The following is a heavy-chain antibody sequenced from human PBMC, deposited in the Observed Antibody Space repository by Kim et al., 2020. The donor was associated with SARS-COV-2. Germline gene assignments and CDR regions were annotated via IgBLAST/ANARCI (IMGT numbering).Heavy chain of an antibody. CDR3: AREPSPYYYDSSGYSIDY. V-gene: IGHV3-30*07. J-gene: IGHJ4*02. Sequence: KGRFTISRDNSKNTLYLQMNSLRAEDTAVYYCAREPSPYYYDSSGYSIDYWGQGTLVTVSS. D-gene: IGHD3-22*01.